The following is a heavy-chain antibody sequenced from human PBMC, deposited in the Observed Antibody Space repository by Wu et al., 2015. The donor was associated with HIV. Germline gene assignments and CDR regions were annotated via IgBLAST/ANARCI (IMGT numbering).Heavy chain of an antibody. V-gene: IGHV1-69*01. Sequence: QVQLVQSGTEVKKPGASVKVSCKASGGTFSSYAISWVRQAPGQGLEWMGGIIPIFGTANYAQKFQGRVTITADESTSTAYMELSSLRSEDTAVYYCAGGPYSSSWVGWFDPWGQGTLVTVSS. D-gene: IGHD6-13*01. CDR1: GGTFSSYA. CDR2: IIPIFGTA. CDR3: AGGPYSSSWVGWFDP. J-gene: IGHJ5*02.